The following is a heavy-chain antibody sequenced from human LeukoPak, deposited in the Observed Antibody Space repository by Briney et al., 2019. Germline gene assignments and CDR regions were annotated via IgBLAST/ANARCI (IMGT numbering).Heavy chain of an antibody. CDR1: GYTFTSYA. J-gene: IGHJ3*02. CDR2: INAGNGNT. Sequence: ASVKVSCKASGYTFTSYAMHWVRQAPGQRLEWMGWINAGNGNTKYSQKFQGRVTITADESTSTAYMELSSLRSEDTAVYYCAGRRHYDFWSGYYLYAFDIWGQGTMVTVSS. CDR3: AGRRHYDFWSGYYLYAFDI. D-gene: IGHD3-3*01. V-gene: IGHV1-3*01.